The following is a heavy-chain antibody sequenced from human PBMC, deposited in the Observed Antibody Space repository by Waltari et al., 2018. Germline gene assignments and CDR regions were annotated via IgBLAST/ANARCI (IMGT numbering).Heavy chain of an antibody. CDR3: VRSAHCDGTTACDFVAK. CDR2: MHITGTT. V-gene: IGHV4-61*02. Sequence: QVQLQEAGPGLLKPSQTLSLPCGVSGCSISSGGYLWSWIRQSPGRGLEWIARMHITGTTDYNPSLKSRVTMSVDTSSNRFSLRLNSVTAADTGVYYCVRSAHCDGTTACDFVAKWGQGTLVTVSS. D-gene: IGHD2-21*01. J-gene: IGHJ4*02. CDR1: GCSISSGGYL.